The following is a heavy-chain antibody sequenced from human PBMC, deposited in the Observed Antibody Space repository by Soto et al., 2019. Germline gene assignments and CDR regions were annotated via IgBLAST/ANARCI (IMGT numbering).Heavy chain of an antibody. CDR3: ARRAYCGGDCYSTLLHYYYYGMDV. CDR1: GGTVSSYA. Sequence: QVQLVQSGAEVKKPGSSVKVSCKASGGTVSSYAISWVRQAPGQGLEWMGGIIPIFGTANYAQKFQGRVTITADESTSTAYMELSSLRSEDTAVYYCARRAYCGGDCYSTLLHYYYYGMDVWGQGTTVTVSS. CDR2: IIPIFGTA. D-gene: IGHD2-21*02. V-gene: IGHV1-69*01. J-gene: IGHJ6*02.